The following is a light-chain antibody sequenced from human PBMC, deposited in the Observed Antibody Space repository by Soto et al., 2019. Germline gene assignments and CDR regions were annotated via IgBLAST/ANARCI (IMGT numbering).Light chain of an antibody. CDR3: QQYNTFSLT. CDR2: DAS. J-gene: IGKJ4*01. V-gene: IGKV1-5*01. Sequence: DIRLTQSPSTLSASVADRVTITCRASQSITARLAWYQQKPGKAPKLLIYDASILERGVPSRFSGSGSGTEFTLTISTLQHDDFATYYCQQYNTFSLTFGGGTKVDIK. CDR1: QSITAR.